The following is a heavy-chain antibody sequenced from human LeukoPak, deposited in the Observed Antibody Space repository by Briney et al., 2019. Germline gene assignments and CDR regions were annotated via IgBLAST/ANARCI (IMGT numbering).Heavy chain of an antibody. J-gene: IGHJ5*02. CDR3: ASHSSSWDQNWFDP. CDR1: GGSISGSSYY. D-gene: IGHD6-13*01. Sequence: PSETLSLTCTVSGGSISGSSYYWGWIRQPPGKGLEWIGSIYYSGSTYYNPSLKSRVTISVDTSKNQFSLKLSSVTAADTAVYYCASHSSSWDQNWFDPWGQGTLVTVSS. CDR2: IYYSGST. V-gene: IGHV4-39*01.